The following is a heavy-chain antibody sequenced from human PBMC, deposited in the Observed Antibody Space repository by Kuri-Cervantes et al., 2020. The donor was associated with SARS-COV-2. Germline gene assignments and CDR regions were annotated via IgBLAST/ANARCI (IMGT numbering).Heavy chain of an antibody. Sequence: ASVKVSCKASGYTFTGYYMHWVRQAPGQGLEWMGWINPNSGGTNYAQKFQGRVTMTRDTSISTAYMELSRLRSDDTAVYYCARDCTSFGYSYGHAFDIWGQGTTVTVSS. J-gene: IGHJ3*02. V-gene: IGHV1-2*02. CDR2: INPNSGGT. CDR3: ARDCTSFGYSYGHAFDI. D-gene: IGHD5-18*01. CDR1: GYTFTGYY.